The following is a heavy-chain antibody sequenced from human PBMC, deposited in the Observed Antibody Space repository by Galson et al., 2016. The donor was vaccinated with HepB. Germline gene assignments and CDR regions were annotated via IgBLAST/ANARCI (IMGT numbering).Heavy chain of an antibody. CDR2: TFYRSKWYY. D-gene: IGHD3-10*01. J-gene: IGHJ4*01. V-gene: IGHV6-1*01. Sequence: CAISGDSVSSPSAGWSWVRQSPSRGLEWLGRTFYRSKWYYDYAISVRSRITINPDTSKNQFSLQLISVTHEDTAVYYCARGGLVRGAHGGSFDSWGQGTLVTVSS. CDR1: GDSVSSPSAG. CDR3: ARGGLVRGAHGGSFDS.